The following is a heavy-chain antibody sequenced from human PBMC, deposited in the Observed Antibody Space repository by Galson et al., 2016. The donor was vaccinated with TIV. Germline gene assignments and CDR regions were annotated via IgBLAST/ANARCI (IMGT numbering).Heavy chain of an antibody. CDR2: ISSGGST. CDR3: ARDRRYCGNECFLYYYYGMDV. D-gene: IGHD2-21*01. Sequence: LRLSCAASAFTVKSNYMSWVRQAPGKGLEWVSIISSGGSTNYADSVKGRFTIGRDDSKNTPYLQMNSLRVEDTAVYYCARDRRYCGNECFLYYYYGMDVWGQGTTVTVSS. CDR1: AFTVKSNY. J-gene: IGHJ6*02. V-gene: IGHV3-66*02.